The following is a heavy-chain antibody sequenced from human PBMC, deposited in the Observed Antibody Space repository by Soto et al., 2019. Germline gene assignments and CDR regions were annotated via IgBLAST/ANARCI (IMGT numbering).Heavy chain of an antibody. CDR2: ISSNSDTI. CDR1: GFTADDYA. J-gene: IGHJ4*02. V-gene: IGHV3-9*02. CDR3: AKDMKWGGMTTIHYFDS. Sequence: EVQLVESGGGLVQPGRSPRLSCVASGFTADDYAMHWVRQAPGKGLEWVSGISSNSDTIDYADSVKGRFTISRDNAKNSLFLQMNSLRPEDTALYYCAKDMKWGGMTTIHYFDSWGQGTLVTVSS. D-gene: IGHD4-17*01.